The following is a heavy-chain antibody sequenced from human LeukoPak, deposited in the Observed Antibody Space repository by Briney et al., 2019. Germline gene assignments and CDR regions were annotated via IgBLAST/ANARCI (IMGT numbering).Heavy chain of an antibody. V-gene: IGHV3-48*01. D-gene: IGHD1-26*01. CDR3: ARESPGWELLRDFDY. CDR1: GSTFSSYS. J-gene: IGHJ4*02. CDR2: ISSSSSTI. Sequence: GGSLRLSCAASGSTFSSYSMNWVRQAPGKGLEWVSYISSSSSTIYYADSVKGRFTISRDNAKNSLYLQMNSLRAEDTAVYYCARESPGWELLRDFDYWGQGTLVTVSS.